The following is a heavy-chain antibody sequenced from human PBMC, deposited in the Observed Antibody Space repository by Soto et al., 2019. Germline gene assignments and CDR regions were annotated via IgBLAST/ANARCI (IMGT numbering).Heavy chain of an antibody. Sequence: GGSLRLSFAASGFTFRSSGMSWVRLRPGNGLEWVANIKYDGSEIYYVDSVKGRFTISRDNAKNTLHLQMSSLRVEDTAIYYCVNSYAARGWYEGSDYWGRGTVVTVSS. CDR2: IKYDGSEI. J-gene: IGHJ4*02. CDR3: VNSYAARGWYEGSDY. V-gene: IGHV3-7*03. D-gene: IGHD6-19*01. CDR1: GFTFRSSG.